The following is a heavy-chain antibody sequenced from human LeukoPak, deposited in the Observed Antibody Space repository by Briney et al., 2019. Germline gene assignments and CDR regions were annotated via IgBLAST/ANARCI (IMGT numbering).Heavy chain of an antibody. CDR3: ARDSPSLRYFDWLLSDIGIDAFDI. V-gene: IGHV1-18*01. CDR1: GYTFTSYG. CDR2: ISAYNGNT. Sequence: ASVKVSCKASGYTFTSYGISWVRHAPGQGLEWRGWISAYNGNTNYAQKLQGRVTMTTDTSTSTAYMELRSLRSDDTAVYYCARDSPSLRYFDWLLSDIGIDAFDIWGQGTMVTVSS. D-gene: IGHD3-9*01. J-gene: IGHJ3*02.